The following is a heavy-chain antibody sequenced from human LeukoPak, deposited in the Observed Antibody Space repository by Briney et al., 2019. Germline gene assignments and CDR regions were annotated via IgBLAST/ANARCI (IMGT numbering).Heavy chain of an antibody. V-gene: IGHV3-23*01. CDR3: ANPPTVTITRFDS. D-gene: IGHD4-17*01. Sequence: GGSLRLSCAASGFTFSSYAMCWVRQAPGQGLERVSDINGSGGTTYYAVSVKGRFTISRDNYKNPLYLQMNSLRAEDTAVYSCANPPTVTITRFDSWGQGTLVTVSS. J-gene: IGHJ5*01. CDR2: INGSGGTT. CDR1: GFTFSSYA.